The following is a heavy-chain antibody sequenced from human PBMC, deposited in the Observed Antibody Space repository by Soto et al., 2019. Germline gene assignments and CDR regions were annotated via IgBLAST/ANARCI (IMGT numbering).Heavy chain of an antibody. D-gene: IGHD5-18*01. J-gene: IGHJ4*02. CDR2: ISNEASNE. CDR1: GFSFSSYA. CDR3: AREYSLAVLAPGY. Sequence: QVQLVESGGGVVQPGRSLRLSCAASGFSFSSYAMHWVRQAPGKGLEWVAVISNEASNEHYADSLKGRFSISRDNSKNTLYLQMSSLRPEDTAVYYCAREYSLAVLAPGYWGQGTLVTVSS. V-gene: IGHV3-30-3*01.